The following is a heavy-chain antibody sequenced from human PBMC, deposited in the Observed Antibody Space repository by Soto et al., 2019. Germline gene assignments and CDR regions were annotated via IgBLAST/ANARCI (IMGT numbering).Heavy chain of an antibody. Sequence: EASVKVSCKASGGTFSSYAISWVRQAPGQGLEWMGGIIPIFGTANYAQKFQGRVTITADESTSTAYMELSSLRSEDTAVYYCASMYCSGGSCRYYFDYWGQGTLVTVSS. J-gene: IGHJ4*02. D-gene: IGHD2-15*01. CDR1: GGTFSSYA. V-gene: IGHV1-69*13. CDR2: IIPIFGTA. CDR3: ASMYCSGGSCRYYFDY.